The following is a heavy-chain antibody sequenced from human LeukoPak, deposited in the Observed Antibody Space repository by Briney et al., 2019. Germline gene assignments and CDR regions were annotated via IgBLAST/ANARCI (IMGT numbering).Heavy chain of an antibody. CDR2: MNPNSGNT. D-gene: IGHD2-2*01. CDR3: AIRYLKFCSSTSCQTSYNWFDP. J-gene: IGHJ5*02. CDR1: GYTFTSYD. Sequence: ASVKVSCKASGYTFTSYDINWVRQATGQGLEWMGWMNPNSGNTGYAQKFQGRVTMTRNTSISTAYMELSSLRSEDTAVYYCAIRYLKFCSSTSCQTSYNWFDPWGQGTLVTVSS. V-gene: IGHV1-8*01.